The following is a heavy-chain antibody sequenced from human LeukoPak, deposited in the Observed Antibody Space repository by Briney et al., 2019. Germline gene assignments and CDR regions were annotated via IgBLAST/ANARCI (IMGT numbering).Heavy chain of an antibody. CDR3: ARARRRNYYDSSGYVDY. D-gene: IGHD3-22*01. J-gene: IGHJ4*02. V-gene: IGHV1-2*06. Sequence: GASVKVSRKASGYTFTGYYMHWVRQAPGQGLEWMGRINPNSGGTNYAQKFQGRVTMTRDTSISTAYMELSRLRSDDTAVYYCARARRRNYYDSSGYVDYWGQGTLVTVSS. CDR1: GYTFTGYY. CDR2: INPNSGGT.